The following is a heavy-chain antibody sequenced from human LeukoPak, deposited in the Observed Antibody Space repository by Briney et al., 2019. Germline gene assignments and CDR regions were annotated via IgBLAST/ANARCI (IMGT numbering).Heavy chain of an antibody. J-gene: IGHJ4*02. CDR2: INPSGGST. V-gene: IGHV1-46*01. CDR3: ARDPSHYYGSGSYGVSPRYYFDY. D-gene: IGHD3-10*01. Sequence: ASVKVSCKASGYTFTSYYKRWVRQAPGQGLEWMGIINPSGGSTSYAQKFQGRVTMTRDTSTSTVYMELSSLRSEDTAVYYCARDPSHYYGSGSYGVSPRYYFDYWGQGTLVTVSS. CDR1: GYTFTSYY.